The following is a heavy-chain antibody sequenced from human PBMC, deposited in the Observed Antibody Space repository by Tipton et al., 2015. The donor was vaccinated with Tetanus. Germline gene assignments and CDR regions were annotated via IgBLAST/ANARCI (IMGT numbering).Heavy chain of an antibody. D-gene: IGHD3-10*01. CDR1: GFTFSHYR. Sequence: GSLRLSCEGFGFTFSHYRMSWVRQAPGQGLEWVANIKQDGNEKYHVDSVKGRFTISRDNGKNLLYLQMNSLRVEDTAVYYCARDPHTIRTGNHRGFDYWGQGTKVTVSS. CDR2: IKQDGNEK. CDR3: ARDPHTIRTGNHRGFDY. V-gene: IGHV3-7*03. J-gene: IGHJ4*02.